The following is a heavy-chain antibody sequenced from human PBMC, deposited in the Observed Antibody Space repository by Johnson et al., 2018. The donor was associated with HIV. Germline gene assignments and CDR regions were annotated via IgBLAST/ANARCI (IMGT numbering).Heavy chain of an antibody. Sequence: VQLVESGGGLIQPGGSLRLSCAASGFTVSSNYMSWVRQAPGTGLEWVSVIYSGGSLIYHAEAVKGRFTISRDNAKNSLYLQMNSLRVEDTAVYYCAREQATLFFRASGAAFNIWGQGTTVTVSS. J-gene: IGHJ3*02. CDR2: IYSGGSLI. D-gene: IGHD3-3*01. CDR1: GFTVSSNY. V-gene: IGHV3-53*01. CDR3: AREQATLFFRASGAAFNI.